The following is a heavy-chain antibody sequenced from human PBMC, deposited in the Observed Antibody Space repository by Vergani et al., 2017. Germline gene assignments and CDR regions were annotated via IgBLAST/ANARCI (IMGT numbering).Heavy chain of an antibody. D-gene: IGHD3-9*01. V-gene: IGHV4-39*01. J-gene: IGHJ4*02. CDR2: IYHSGGA. Sequence: QLHLQESGPGLVKPSETLSLTCTVSGGPITSSSYYWGWIRQPPGKGLEWIGNIYHSGGAYYNPSLKGRVTISVDTSKNQFSLEVTSVTAAATAIYFCARTESFILRYFHWALWGQGTLVTVSS. CDR1: GGPITSSSYY. CDR3: ARTESFILRYFHWAL.